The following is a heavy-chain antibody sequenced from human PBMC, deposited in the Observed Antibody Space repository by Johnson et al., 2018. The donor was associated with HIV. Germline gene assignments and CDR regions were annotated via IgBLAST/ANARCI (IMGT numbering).Heavy chain of an antibody. CDR3: ARDRAWNYEGAFDI. D-gene: IGHD1-7*01. J-gene: IGHJ3*02. CDR1: GFSFDSHA. CDR2: ISYSGSST. V-gene: IGHV3-23*04. Sequence: MQLVESGGGLVQPGGSLRLSCAASGFSFDSHAINWVRQAPGKGLQWVSAISYSGSSTYYADSVKGRFTISRDNSRSTVYLHMINLRADDTALYYCARDRAWNYEGAFDIWGQGTMVTVSS.